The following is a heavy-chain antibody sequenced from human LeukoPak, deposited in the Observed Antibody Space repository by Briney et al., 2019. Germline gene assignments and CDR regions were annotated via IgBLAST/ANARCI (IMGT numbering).Heavy chain of an antibody. CDR1: GFTFDDYA. D-gene: IGHD3-22*01. V-gene: IGHV3-9*03. CDR3: AKASSWDYDSSGHFDY. CDR2: ISWNSGSI. Sequence: QPGRSLRLSCAASGFTFDDYAMHWVRQAPGKGLEWVSGISWNSGSIGYADSVKGRFTISRDNAKNSLYPQMNSLRAEDMALYYCAKASSWDYDSSGHFDYWGQGTLVTVSS. J-gene: IGHJ4*02.